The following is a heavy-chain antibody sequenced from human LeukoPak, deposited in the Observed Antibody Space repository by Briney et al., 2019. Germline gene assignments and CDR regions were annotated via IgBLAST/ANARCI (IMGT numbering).Heavy chain of an antibody. CDR2: INWNSDSI. CDR3: ARNLRLHTPRACDI. CDR1: GFIFDDFG. Sequence: GGSLRLSCTASGFIFDDFGMNWVRQVPGKGLEWVSGINWNSDSINYVESVRGRFTISRDNAKNSLYLQMNSLRAEDTAVYYCARNLRLHTPRACDIWGQGTMVTVSS. J-gene: IGHJ3*02. D-gene: IGHD5-24*01. V-gene: IGHV3-20*04.